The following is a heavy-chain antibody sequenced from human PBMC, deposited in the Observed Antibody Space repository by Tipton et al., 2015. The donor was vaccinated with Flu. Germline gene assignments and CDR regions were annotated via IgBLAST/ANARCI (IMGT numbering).Heavy chain of an antibody. CDR3: ARADIVVVPAAMDYNYFYYGMDV. D-gene: IGHD2-2*01. CDR1: GGTFSSYA. Sequence: QLVQSGAEVKKPGSSVKVSCKASGGTFSSYAISWVRQAPGQGLEWMGGIIPIFGTANYAQKFQGRVTITADESTSTAYMELSSLRAEDPAVYYCARADIVVVPAAMDYNYFYYGMDVWGQGTTVPVSS. J-gene: IGHJ6*02. V-gene: IGHV1-69*01. CDR2: IIPIFGTA.